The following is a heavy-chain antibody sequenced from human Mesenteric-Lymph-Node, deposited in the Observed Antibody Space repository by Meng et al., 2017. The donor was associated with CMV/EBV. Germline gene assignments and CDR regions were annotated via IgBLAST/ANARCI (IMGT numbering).Heavy chain of an antibody. CDR2: INPDSGFA. CDR3: ARRYGSGSYWDYGMDV. J-gene: IGHJ6*02. V-gene: IGHV1-2*02. D-gene: IGHD3-10*01. Sequence: ASVKVSCKASGYRFTAHYIHWVRQAPGQGPEWMGWINPDSGFARYAQKFQGRVTMTRDTSISTAYMELSRLRSDDTAVYYCARRYGSGSYWDYGMDVWGQGTTVTVSS. CDR1: GYRFTAHY.